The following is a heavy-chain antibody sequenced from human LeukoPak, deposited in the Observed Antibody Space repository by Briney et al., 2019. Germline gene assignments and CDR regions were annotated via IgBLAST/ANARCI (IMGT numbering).Heavy chain of an antibody. J-gene: IGHJ4*02. D-gene: IGHD5-24*01. V-gene: IGHV3-48*01. CDR1: GFTFSSYE. CDR3: ARERGREGFDY. CDR2: ISSSSSTI. Sequence: QPGGSLRLSCAASGFTFSSYEMNWVRQAPGKGLEWVSYISSSSSTIYYADSVKGRFTISRDNAKNSLYLQMNSLRAEDTAVYYCARERGREGFDYWGQGTLVTVSS.